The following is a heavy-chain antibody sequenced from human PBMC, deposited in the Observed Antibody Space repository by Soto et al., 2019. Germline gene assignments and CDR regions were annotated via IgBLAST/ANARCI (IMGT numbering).Heavy chain of an antibody. J-gene: IGHJ4*02. Sequence: ASVKVSCKACGDIFSTYAISWVRQARGQGLEWMGGVIPIFTTPNYAQNFQARLTITADESTSTAYMELSSLRSEDTAVYYCARGGHYGSGTYFQNLIFWGQGTQVTVSS. CDR1: GDIFSTYA. V-gene: IGHV1-69*13. CDR2: VIPIFTTP. CDR3: ARGGHYGSGTYFQNLIF. D-gene: IGHD3-10*01.